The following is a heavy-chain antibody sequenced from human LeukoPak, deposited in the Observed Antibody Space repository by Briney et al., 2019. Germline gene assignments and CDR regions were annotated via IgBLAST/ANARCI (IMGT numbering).Heavy chain of an antibody. J-gene: IGHJ4*02. CDR3: ARIAYSGSYPVIDY. V-gene: IGHV3-9*01. D-gene: IGHD1-26*01. CDR2: ISWNSGSI. CDR1: GFTFDDYA. Sequence: GGSLRLSCAASGFTFDDYAMHWVRQAPGKGLEWVSGISWNSGSIGYADSVKGRFTISRDNAKNSLYLQMNSLRAEDTAVYYCARIAYSGSYPVIDYWGQGTLVTVSS.